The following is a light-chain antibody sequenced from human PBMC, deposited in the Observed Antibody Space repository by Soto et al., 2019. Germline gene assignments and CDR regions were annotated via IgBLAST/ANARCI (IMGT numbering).Light chain of an antibody. CDR2: GAT. V-gene: IGKV3-20*01. Sequence: EIVLTQSPGTLSLSPGERAALSCRASQSVSSGNLAWYQQKPGQAPRLLIFGATGRATGIPDRFSGSESGTDFTLTISSLEPEYFAVYYCQYYGSSPPVGGGTKVEIK. CDR3: QYYGSSPP. CDR1: QSVSSGN. J-gene: IGKJ4*01.